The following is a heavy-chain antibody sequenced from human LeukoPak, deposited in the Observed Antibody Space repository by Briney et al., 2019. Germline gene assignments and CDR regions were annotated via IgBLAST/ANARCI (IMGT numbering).Heavy chain of an antibody. Sequence: GGSLRLSCAASGFTFSNYAMSWVRQAPGKGLEWVSSISGSGGDTYYADSMEGRFSISRDNSKNTLYLQITSLRAEDTAVYYCAKGRSGTYYLHDYWGQGTLVTVSA. V-gene: IGHV3-23*01. CDR1: GFTFSNYA. CDR2: ISGSGGDT. CDR3: AKGRSGTYYLHDY. J-gene: IGHJ4*02. D-gene: IGHD3-10*01.